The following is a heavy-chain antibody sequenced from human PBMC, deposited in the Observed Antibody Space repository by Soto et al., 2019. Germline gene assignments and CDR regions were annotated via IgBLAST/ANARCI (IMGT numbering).Heavy chain of an antibody. D-gene: IGHD2-21*01. CDR2: ISAYNSKI. CDR3: ARYSGENSFYGMDV. V-gene: IGHV1-18*04. J-gene: IGHJ6*02. Sequence: QVPLVQSGGEVKKPGASVKVSCKASGYTFSSYGITWVRQAPGQGLEWMGRISAYNSKINYAQKVQGRVTMSTDTSTTAYMELRSLTLDDTAVYYCARYSGENSFYGMDVWGQGTTVTVSS. CDR1: GYTFSSYG.